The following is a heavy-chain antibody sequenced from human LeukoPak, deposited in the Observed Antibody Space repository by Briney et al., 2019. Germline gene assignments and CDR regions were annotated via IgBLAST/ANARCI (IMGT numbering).Heavy chain of an antibody. J-gene: IGHJ4*02. D-gene: IGHD6-13*01. CDR2: IYHSGRT. Sequence: SETLSPTCAVSGDSLSSDRWWSWVRRPPGKGLEWIGEIYHSGRTNYNPSLKSRVTISVDTSKNQFSLKLSSVTAADTAVYYCARGWYSSSWYRFDYWGQGTLVTVSS. CDR3: ARGWYSSSWYRFDY. V-gene: IGHV4-4*02. CDR1: GDSLSSDRW.